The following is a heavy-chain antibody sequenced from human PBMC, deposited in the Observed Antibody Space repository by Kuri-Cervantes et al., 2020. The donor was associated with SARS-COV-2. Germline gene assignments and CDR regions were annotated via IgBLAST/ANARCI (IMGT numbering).Heavy chain of an antibody. CDR1: GYSFTSYW. CDR2: IYPGDSDT. J-gene: IGHJ6*03. CDR3: ARRAYGEQVDYYYMDV. D-gene: IGHD4-17*01. Sequence: GESLKISCKGSGYSFTSYWIGWVRQMPGKGLEWMGIIYPGDSDTRYSPSFQGQVIISADKSISTALLQWSSLKASDTAMNYCARRAYGEQVDYYYMDVWGKGTTVTVSS. V-gene: IGHV5-51*01.